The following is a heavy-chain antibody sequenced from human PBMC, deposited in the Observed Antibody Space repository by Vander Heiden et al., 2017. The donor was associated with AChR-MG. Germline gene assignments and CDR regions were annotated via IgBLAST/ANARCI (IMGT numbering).Heavy chain of an antibody. V-gene: IGHV3-49*03. D-gene: IGHD3-16*01. CDR2: IHSKAYGEKT. J-gene: IGHJ3*02. Sequence: EVQLVESGGGLVQPGRSLRLSCTVSGFTFADYGMSWFRQAPGEGLEWVGCIHSKAYGEKTEYAASVGGRFTISRDDSKDTAYLQMNSLKTEDTAVYYCTRNPHYDYLWGSYLIWGRGTMVTVSS. CDR3: TRNPHYDYLWGSYLI. CDR1: GFTFADYG.